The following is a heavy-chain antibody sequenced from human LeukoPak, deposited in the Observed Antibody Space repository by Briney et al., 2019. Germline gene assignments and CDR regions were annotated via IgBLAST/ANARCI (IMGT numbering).Heavy chain of an antibody. D-gene: IGHD3-3*01. J-gene: IGHJ4*02. V-gene: IGHV3-21*01. CDR1: GFTFSSYS. CDR3: ARDRRYDFWSGTLGKFGY. Sequence: GGSLRLSCAASGFTFSSYSMNWIRQAPGKGLEWVSSISSSSSYIYYADSVKGRFTISRDNAKNSLYLQMSSLRAEDTAVYYCARDRRYDFWSGTLGKFGYWGQGTLVTVSS. CDR2: ISSSSSYI.